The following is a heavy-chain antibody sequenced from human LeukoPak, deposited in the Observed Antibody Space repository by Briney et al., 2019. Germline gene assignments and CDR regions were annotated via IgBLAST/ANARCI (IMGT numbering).Heavy chain of an antibody. D-gene: IGHD6-19*01. J-gene: IGHJ4*02. CDR1: GFTFDDYA. CDR3: AKGLRSNRAVAGTDF. V-gene: IGHV3-9*01. CDR2: ISWNSGSI. Sequence: GGSLRLSCAASGFTFDDYAMHWVRQAPGKGLEWVSGISWNSGSIGYADSVKGRFTISRDNAKNSLYLQMNSLRAEDTALYYCAKGLRSNRAVAGTDFWGQGTLVTVSS.